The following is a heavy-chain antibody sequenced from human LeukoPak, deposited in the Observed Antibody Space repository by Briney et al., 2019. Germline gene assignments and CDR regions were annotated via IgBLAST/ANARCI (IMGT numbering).Heavy chain of an antibody. V-gene: IGHV4-31*03. J-gene: IGHJ4*02. Sequence: ASETLSLTCTVSGGSISSGGYYWSWIRQHPGKGLEWIGYIYYSGSTYYNPSLKSRVTISVDTSKNQFSLKLSSVTAADTAVYYCARGSDYYDSSDYYSVLDYWGQGTLVTVSS. CDR3: ARGSDYYDSSDYYSVLDY. CDR1: GGSISSGGYY. D-gene: IGHD3-22*01. CDR2: IYYSGST.